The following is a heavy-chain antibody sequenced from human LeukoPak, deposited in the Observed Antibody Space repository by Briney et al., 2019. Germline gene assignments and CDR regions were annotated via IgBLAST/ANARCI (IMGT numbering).Heavy chain of an antibody. Sequence: PGGSLRLSCAASGFTFSRYWMSWVRQAPGKGLEWVANINQDGSEKYYVDSVKGRFTISRDNAKNSLYLQMNSLRAEDTAVYYCARGGDYDFWSGYGQGYQHWGQGTLVTVSS. CDR3: ARGGDYDFWSGYGQGYQH. CDR1: GFTFSRYW. D-gene: IGHD3-3*01. J-gene: IGHJ1*01. V-gene: IGHV3-7*04. CDR2: INQDGSEK.